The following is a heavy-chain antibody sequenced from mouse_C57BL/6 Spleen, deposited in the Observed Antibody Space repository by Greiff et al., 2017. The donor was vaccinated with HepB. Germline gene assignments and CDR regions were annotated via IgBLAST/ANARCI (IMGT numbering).Heavy chain of an antibody. Sequence: EVQLQQSGPELVKPGASVKISCKASGYTFTDYYMNWVKQSHGKSLEWIGDINPNNGGTSYNQKFKGKATLTVDKSSSTAYMELRSLTSEDSAVYYCARGAGYDYPDYWGQGTTLTVSS. CDR3: ARGAGYDYPDY. D-gene: IGHD2-4*01. CDR2: INPNNGGT. V-gene: IGHV1-26*01. CDR1: GYTFTDYY. J-gene: IGHJ2*01.